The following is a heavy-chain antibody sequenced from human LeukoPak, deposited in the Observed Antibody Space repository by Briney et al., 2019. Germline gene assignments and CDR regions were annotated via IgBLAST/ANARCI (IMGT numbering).Heavy chain of an antibody. J-gene: IGHJ4*02. V-gene: IGHV1-24*01. Sequence: GASVKVSCKVSGYTLTEFSMHWVRQAPGKGLEWMGGFDPEDGETIYTQKLQGRVTMTEDTSTDTAYMELSSLRPDDTAVYYCATDDYGTGVGGYWGQGTLVTVSS. D-gene: IGHD3-10*01. CDR3: ATDDYGTGVGGY. CDR1: GYTLTEFS. CDR2: FDPEDGET.